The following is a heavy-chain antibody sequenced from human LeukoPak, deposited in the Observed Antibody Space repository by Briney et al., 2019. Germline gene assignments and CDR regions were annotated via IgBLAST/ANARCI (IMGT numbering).Heavy chain of an antibody. CDR2: ISYDGSNQ. V-gene: IGHV3-30*03. J-gene: IGHJ4*02. CDR3: TRGYCSGGSCHIPFDY. CDR1: GFTFSTYG. Sequence: SGGSLRLPCAASGFTFSTYGMHWVRQTPGKGLEWVAVISYDGSNQYYADSVKGRFTISRDNAKNTLYLQMNSLRAEDTAVYYCTRGYCSGGSCHIPFDYWGQGTLVAVSS. D-gene: IGHD2-15*01.